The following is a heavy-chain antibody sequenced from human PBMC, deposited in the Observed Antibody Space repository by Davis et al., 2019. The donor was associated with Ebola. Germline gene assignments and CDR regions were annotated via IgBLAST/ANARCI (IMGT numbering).Heavy chain of an antibody. CDR2: IHYGGNT. CDR3: ARAAGPCSTGSCLTWHGP. V-gene: IGHV4-39*07. D-gene: IGHD3-10*01. CDR1: GGSISSGTYY. Sequence: SETLSLTCSVSGGSISSGTYYWGWFRQSPGQGLEWIGHIHYGGNTRYNPSLKSRVVMSVDTSKNQFFLILTSVTALDTAIYYCARAAGPCSTGSCLTWHGPWGQGTLVTVSS. J-gene: IGHJ5*02.